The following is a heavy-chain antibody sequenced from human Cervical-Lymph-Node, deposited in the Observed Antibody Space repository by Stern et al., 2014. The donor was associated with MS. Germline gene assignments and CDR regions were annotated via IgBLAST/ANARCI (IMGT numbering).Heavy chain of an antibody. D-gene: IGHD3-16*02. CDR3: ARATSDYIWGSYRYLDY. Sequence: QVQLVQSGAEVKKPGSSVKVSCKASGGTFSSYTIGLVRQAPGQGLEWMGGIIPMFGIANYAEKFQGRVTITADESTSTAYMDLSTLRSEDTAVYYCARATSDYIWGSYRYLDYWGQGTQVTVSS. CDR1: GGTFSSYT. V-gene: IGHV1-69*01. J-gene: IGHJ4*02. CDR2: IIPMFGIA.